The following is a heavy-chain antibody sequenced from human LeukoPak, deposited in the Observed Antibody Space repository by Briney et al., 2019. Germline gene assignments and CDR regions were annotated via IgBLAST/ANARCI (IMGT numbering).Heavy chain of an antibody. CDR3: ARDNIVVVPAAMDYYYYYYMDV. J-gene: IGHJ6*03. CDR2: IKQDGSEK. CDR1: GFTFSSYW. D-gene: IGHD2-2*01. Sequence: GGSLRLSCAASGFTFSSYWMSWVRQAPGKGLEWVANIKQDGSEKYYVDSVKGRFTISRDNAKNSLYLQMNSLRAEDTAVYYCARDNIVVVPAAMDYYYYYYMDVWGKGTTVTVSS. V-gene: IGHV3-7*01.